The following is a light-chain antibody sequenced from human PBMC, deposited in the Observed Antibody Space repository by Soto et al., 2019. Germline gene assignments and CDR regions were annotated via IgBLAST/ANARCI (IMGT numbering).Light chain of an antibody. CDR3: QQYNSYSCT. J-gene: IGKJ1*01. CDR1: QSISNW. Sequence: DIQMTQAPSTLPASVGDRLTITCRASQSISNWLAWYQQKQGTXPKXXIYHASNLQSGVPSRFSGSGSGTELTITISSLQPDDFETYYCQQYNSYSCTFGQGTKVDIK. CDR2: HAS. V-gene: IGKV1-5*01.